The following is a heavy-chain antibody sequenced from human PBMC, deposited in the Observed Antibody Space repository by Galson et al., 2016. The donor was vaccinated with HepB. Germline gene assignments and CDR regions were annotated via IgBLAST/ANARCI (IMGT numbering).Heavy chain of an antibody. J-gene: IGHJ4*02. CDR2: ISGDGESI. CDR1: GFSFSNFA. Sequence: SLRLSCAASGFSFSNFAMSWVRQAPGKGLEWVSSISGDGESIYYTDSVKGRFTVSRDNSKNTLSLRMNSLRADDPAVYYRAFKAGDCSSGRCYSPFDYWGQGTLVTVSS. CDR3: AFKAGDCSSGRCYSPFDY. D-gene: IGHD2-15*01. V-gene: IGHV3-23*01.